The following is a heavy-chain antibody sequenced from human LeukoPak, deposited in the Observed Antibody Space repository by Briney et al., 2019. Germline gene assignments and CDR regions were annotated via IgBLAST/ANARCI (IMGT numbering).Heavy chain of an antibody. Sequence: GGSLRLSCAASGFTFSDFAMTWVRQATGKGLEWVSSIDAAGTYYADSVKGRFTISRDSSKNTVYLQLNSLRVDDTAVYYCAKNRGPLDIRGQGTMVIVSS. V-gene: IGHV3-23*01. CDR3: AKNRGPLDI. D-gene: IGHD3-10*01. CDR2: IDAAGT. CDR1: GFTFSDFA. J-gene: IGHJ3*02.